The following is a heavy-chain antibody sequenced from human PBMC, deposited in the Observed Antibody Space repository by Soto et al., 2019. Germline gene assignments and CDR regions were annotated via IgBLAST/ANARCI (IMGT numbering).Heavy chain of an antibody. V-gene: IGHV1-2*02. Sequence: QVQLVQSGAEVKKPGASVKVSCKTSGYTFTGYYMHWVRQAPGQGLEWMGWINPNSGGTNSAQKFQVRVTMTRDTSISTAYMELSRLRSDDTAVYYCARGGRGYSAFDFYYWGQGTLVTVSS. CDR2: INPNSGGT. D-gene: IGHD5-12*01. CDR1: GYTFTGYY. CDR3: ARGGRGYSAFDFYY. J-gene: IGHJ4*02.